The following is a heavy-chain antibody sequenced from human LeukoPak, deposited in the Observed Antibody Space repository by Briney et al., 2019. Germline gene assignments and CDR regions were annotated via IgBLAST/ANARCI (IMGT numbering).Heavy chain of an antibody. Sequence: GGSLRLSCAASGFTVSSNYMNWVRQAPGKGLEWVSVIYSGGTTYYAGSVKGRFTISRDNFKNTLYLQMNSLGAEDTAVYYCARHPEYSYGSAHAFDIWGQGTMVTVSS. CDR2: IYSGGTT. CDR1: GFTVSSNY. V-gene: IGHV3-66*02. D-gene: IGHD5-18*01. J-gene: IGHJ3*02. CDR3: ARHPEYSYGSAHAFDI.